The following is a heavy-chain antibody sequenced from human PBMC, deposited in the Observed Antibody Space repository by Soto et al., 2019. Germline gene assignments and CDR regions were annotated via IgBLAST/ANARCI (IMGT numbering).Heavy chain of an antibody. J-gene: IGHJ6*02. D-gene: IGHD3-3*01. CDR3: ARVLASDDGRYYLALDV. CDR1: GGSINSGGYY. V-gene: IGHV4-31*03. CDR2: IYYSGST. Sequence: TSETLSLTCTVSGGSINSGGYYWSWIRQHPGKGLERIGYIYYSGSTYYNPSLKSRVTISRDNAKNPLFLEMNSLRGEDTGVYYCARVLASDDGRYYLALDVWGQGTTVTVSS.